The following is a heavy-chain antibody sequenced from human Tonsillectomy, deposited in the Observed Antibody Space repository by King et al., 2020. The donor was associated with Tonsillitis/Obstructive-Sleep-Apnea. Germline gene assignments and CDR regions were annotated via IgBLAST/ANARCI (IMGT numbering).Heavy chain of an antibody. V-gene: IGHV3-33*01. J-gene: IGHJ4*02. D-gene: IGHD5-12*01. CDR3: AIGVSPGSGYDSFDY. CDR1: GFTFSSYG. CDR2: IWYDGSNK. Sequence: QLVQSGGGVVQPGRSLRLSCAASGFTFSSYGMHWVRQAPGKGLESVAVIWYDGSNKYYADSVKGRFTISRDNSKNTLYLQMNSLRAEDTAVYYCAIGVSPGSGYDSFDYWGQGTLVTVSS.